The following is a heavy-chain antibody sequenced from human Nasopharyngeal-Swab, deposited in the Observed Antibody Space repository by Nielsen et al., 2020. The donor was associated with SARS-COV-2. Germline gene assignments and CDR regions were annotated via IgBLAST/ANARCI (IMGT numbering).Heavy chain of an antibody. Sequence: GGSLRLSCAASGFIFSDYAMNWVRQAPRKGLEWVSGMTGSGESTYYADSVKGRFAISRDNSKNTLYLQMNSLRVEDTAVYYCADLLLGAVLWFGESHYWGQGALVTVSS. CDR1: GFIFSDYA. D-gene: IGHD3-10*01. CDR2: MTGSGEST. V-gene: IGHV3-23*01. J-gene: IGHJ4*02. CDR3: ADLLLGAVLWFGESHY.